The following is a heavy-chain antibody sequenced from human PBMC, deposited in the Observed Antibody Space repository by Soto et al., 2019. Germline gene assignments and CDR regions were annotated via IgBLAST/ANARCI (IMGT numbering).Heavy chain of an antibody. CDR3: ARVFSDSSSFFDP. Sequence: QVQLQESGPGLVKPSQTLSLTCTVSGGSISSGNYYWSWIRQHPGKGLEWIGYIYYSGSTSYNPSLKNRFTVSVDTSKNHFSLKLSSVTAADTAVYYCARVFSDSSSFFDPWGQGTLVTVSS. D-gene: IGHD6-13*01. CDR1: GGSISSGNYY. V-gene: IGHV4-31*03. J-gene: IGHJ5*02. CDR2: IYYSGST.